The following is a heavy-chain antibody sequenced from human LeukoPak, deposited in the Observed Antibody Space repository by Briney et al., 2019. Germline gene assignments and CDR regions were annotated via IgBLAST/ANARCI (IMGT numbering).Heavy chain of an antibody. V-gene: IGHV3-23*01. CDR2: ISGSGGST. J-gene: IGHJ6*02. Sequence: GGSLRLSCAASGFTFSSYAMSWVRQAPGKGLGWVSAISGSGGSTYYADSVKGRFTISRDNSKNTLYLQMNSLRAEDTAVYYCAKDSRDCSGGSCYDDYYYYGMDVWGQGTTVTVSS. CDR1: GFTFSSYA. D-gene: IGHD2-15*01. CDR3: AKDSRDCSGGSCYDDYYYYGMDV.